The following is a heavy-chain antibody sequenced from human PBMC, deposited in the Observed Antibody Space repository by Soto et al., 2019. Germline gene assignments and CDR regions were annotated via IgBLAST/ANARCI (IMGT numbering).Heavy chain of an antibody. CDR3: AIHTAMVKIDY. J-gene: IGHJ4*02. CDR2: ITGSSTYI. V-gene: IGHV3-21*01. D-gene: IGHD5-18*01. CDR1: GFTFSSYS. Sequence: PGGSLRLSCAASGFTFSSYSMNWVRQAPGKGLEWVSSITGSSTYIYYADSVKGRFTISRDNAKNSLSLQMNSLRAEDTAVYYCAIHTAMVKIDYRGQGTLVTVSS.